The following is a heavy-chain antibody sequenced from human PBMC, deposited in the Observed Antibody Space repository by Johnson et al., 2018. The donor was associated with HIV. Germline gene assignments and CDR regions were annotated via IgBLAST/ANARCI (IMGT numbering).Heavy chain of an antibody. CDR3: ARHGLPFVSYAFDI. V-gene: IGHV3-30-3*01. Sequence: VQLVESGGGVVQPGRSLRLSCAASGFTFSSYAMHWVRQAPGKGLEWVAVISDDGNNKYYADSVKGRFIISRDNSKNTLYLQMNRLRTDDTTVYYCARHGLPFVSYAFDIWGQGTMVTVSS. CDR1: GFTFSSYA. CDR2: ISDDGNNK. D-gene: IGHD3-10*01. J-gene: IGHJ3*02.